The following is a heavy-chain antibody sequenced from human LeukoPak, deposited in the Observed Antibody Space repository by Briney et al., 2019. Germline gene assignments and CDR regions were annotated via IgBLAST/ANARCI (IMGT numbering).Heavy chain of an antibody. CDR3: ARDGGIAAAHFDY. Sequence: PGGSLRLSCAASGFTFSSYGMHWARQAPGKGLEWVSYISSSGSTIYYADSVKGRFTISRDNAKNSLYLQMNSLRAEDTAVYYCARDGGIAAAHFDYWGQGTLVTVSS. CDR2: ISSSGSTI. CDR1: GFTFSSYG. V-gene: IGHV3-48*04. D-gene: IGHD6-13*01. J-gene: IGHJ4*02.